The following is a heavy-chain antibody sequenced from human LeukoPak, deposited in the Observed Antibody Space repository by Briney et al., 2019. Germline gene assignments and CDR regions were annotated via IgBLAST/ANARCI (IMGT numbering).Heavy chain of an antibody. J-gene: IGHJ4*02. V-gene: IGHV3-7*01. CDR1: GFTFSSYW. CDR3: ARDLSGVTGYTYGRGIDY. CDR2: IKQDGSEK. Sequence: GGSLRLSCAASGFTFSSYWMSWVRQAPGKGLEWVANIKQDGSEKYYVDAVKGRFTISRDNAKSSLYLQMNSLRAEDTAIYYCARDLSGVTGYTYGRGIDYWGQGTLVTVSS. D-gene: IGHD5-18*01.